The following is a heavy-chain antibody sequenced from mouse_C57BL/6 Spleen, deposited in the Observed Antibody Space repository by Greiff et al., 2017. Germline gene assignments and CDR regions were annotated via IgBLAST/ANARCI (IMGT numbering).Heavy chain of an antibody. V-gene: IGHV1-64*01. CDR2: IPPNSGST. Sequence: QVQLQQPGAELVKPGASVKLSCKASGYTFTSYWMHWVKQRPGQGLEWIGMIPPNSGSTNYNEKFKSKATLTVDKSSSTAYIQLSSLTSEDSAVYYCARWGGNYEFAYWGQGTLVTVSA. CDR1: GYTFTSYW. D-gene: IGHD2-1*01. CDR3: ARWGGNYEFAY. J-gene: IGHJ3*01.